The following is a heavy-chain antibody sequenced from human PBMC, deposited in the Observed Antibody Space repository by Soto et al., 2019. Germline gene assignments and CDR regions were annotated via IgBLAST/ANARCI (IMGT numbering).Heavy chain of an antibody. CDR3: APQWELLTKNFFDY. CDR2: IRGKPKNYAT. D-gene: IGHD1-26*01. Sequence: EVQLVESGGGLVQPGGSLKLSCATSGFTFSGSAMHWVRQASGKGLEWVGRIRGKPKNYATSYGASVKGRFTISRDDSKNTVFLQMNSLKTADTAVYYCAPQWELLTKNFFDYWGQGTLVTVSS. CDR1: GFTFSGSA. V-gene: IGHV3-73*02. J-gene: IGHJ4*02.